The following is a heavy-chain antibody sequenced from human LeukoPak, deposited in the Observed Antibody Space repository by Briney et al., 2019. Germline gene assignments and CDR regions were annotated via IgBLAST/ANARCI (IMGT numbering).Heavy chain of an antibody. J-gene: IGHJ4*02. CDR2: IHPNDGSS. CDR3: ARHNNWAFDY. Sequence: GESLKISCKASGYSFASYWIGWVRQMSGKGLEWMAIIHPNDGSSIYSPSFEGQVTISADKSINTAYLEWSTLEASDTAIYYCARHNNWAFDYWDRGTLLTVSS. CDR1: GYSFASYW. V-gene: IGHV5-51*01. D-gene: IGHD2/OR15-2a*01.